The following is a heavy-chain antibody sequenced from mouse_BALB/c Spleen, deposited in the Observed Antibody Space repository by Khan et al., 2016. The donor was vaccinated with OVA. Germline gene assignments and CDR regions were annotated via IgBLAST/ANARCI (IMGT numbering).Heavy chain of an antibody. D-gene: IGHD1-1*01. CDR3: ARSYGSWAMDY. CDR1: GDSITSGF. Sequence: EVQLQESGPSLVKPSQTLSLTCSVTGDSITSGFWNWIRKFPGNKFEYMGYITYSGNTYYNPSLKSRISITRDTSKRQYYLQLNSVTTEDTATDYCARSYGSWAMDYWGQGTSVTVSS. J-gene: IGHJ4*01. CDR2: ITYSGNT. V-gene: IGHV3-8*02.